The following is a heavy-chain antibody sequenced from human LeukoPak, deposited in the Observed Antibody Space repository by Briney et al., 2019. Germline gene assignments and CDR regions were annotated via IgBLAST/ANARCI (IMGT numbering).Heavy chain of an antibody. J-gene: IGHJ4*02. CDR2: IIPIFGTA. V-gene: IGHV1-69*05. D-gene: IGHD3-22*01. CDR3: AREGDYYDSSGYGRLGFDY. CDR1: GGTFSSYA. Sequence: EASVKVSCKASGGTFSSYAISWVRQAPGQGLEWMGRIIPIFGTANYAQKFQDRVTITTDESTSTAYMELSSLRSEDTAVYYCAREGDYYDSSGYGRLGFDYWGQGTLVTVSS.